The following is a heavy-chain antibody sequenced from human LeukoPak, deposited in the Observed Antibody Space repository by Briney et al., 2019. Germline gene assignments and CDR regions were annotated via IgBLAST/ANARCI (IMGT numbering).Heavy chain of an antibody. CDR1: GFTFSSFG. CDR3: AARSITGTILDY. Sequence: GRSLRLSCAASGFTFSSFGMNWVRQAPGKGLEWAAVISYDGSNKYYADSVKGRFTISRDNSKNTLYLQMNSLRAEDTAVYYCAARSITGTILDYWGQGTLVTVSS. V-gene: IGHV3-30*03. D-gene: IGHD1-7*01. CDR2: ISYDGSNK. J-gene: IGHJ4*02.